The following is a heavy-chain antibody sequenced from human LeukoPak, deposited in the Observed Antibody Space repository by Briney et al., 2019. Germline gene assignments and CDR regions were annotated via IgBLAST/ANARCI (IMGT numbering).Heavy chain of an antibody. CDR2: INSDGSST. J-gene: IGHJ4*02. CDR3: ASSTGIAAAEFDY. CDR1: GFTFSSYW. Sequence: GGSLRLSCAASGFTFSSYWMHWVRQAPGKGLVWVSRINSDGSSTSYADSVKGRFTISRDNAKNTLYLQMNSLRAEDTAVYYCASSTGIAAAEFDYWGQGTWSPSPQ. V-gene: IGHV3-74*01. D-gene: IGHD6-13*01.